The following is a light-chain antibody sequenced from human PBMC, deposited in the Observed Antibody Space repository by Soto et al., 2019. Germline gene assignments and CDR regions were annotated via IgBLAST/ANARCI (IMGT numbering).Light chain of an antibody. CDR3: QQLNSYPRP. J-gene: IGKJ1*01. CDR1: QGISSY. CDR2: AAS. V-gene: IGKV1-9*01. Sequence: IQLTQSPSSLSASVGDRVTITCRARQGISSYLAWYQQKPGKAPKLLIYAASTLQSGVPSRFSGSGSGTDFTLTISSLQPEDFATSSYQQLNSYPRPFGQGTQVEIK.